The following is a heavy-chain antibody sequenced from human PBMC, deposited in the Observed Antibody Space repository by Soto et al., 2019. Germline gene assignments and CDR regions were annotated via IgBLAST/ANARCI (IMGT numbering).Heavy chain of an antibody. V-gene: IGHV3-30*18. Sequence: QVQLVESGGGVVQPGRSLRLSCAASGFTFSSYGMHWVRQAPGKGLEWVAVISYDGSNKYYADSVKGRFTISRDNSKNTLYLPMNRLRVADTAVYYCAKDLLRPGRAYGMDVWGQGTTVTVSS. CDR1: GFTFSSYG. J-gene: IGHJ6*02. CDR2: ISYDGSNK. CDR3: AKDLLRPGRAYGMDV.